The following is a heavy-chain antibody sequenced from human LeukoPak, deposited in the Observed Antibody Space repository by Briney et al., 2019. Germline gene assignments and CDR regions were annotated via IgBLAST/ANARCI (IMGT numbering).Heavy chain of an antibody. CDR3: ARCIYDSSGHDAFDI. Sequence: GASVKVSCNASGYTFTSYYMHWVRQAPGQGLEWMGIINPSDGSTSYAQKFQGRVTMTRDTSTSTVYMELSSLRSEDTAVYYCARCIYDSSGHDAFDIWGQGTMVTVSS. J-gene: IGHJ3*02. CDR1: GYTFTSYY. CDR2: INPSDGST. V-gene: IGHV1-46*01. D-gene: IGHD3-22*01.